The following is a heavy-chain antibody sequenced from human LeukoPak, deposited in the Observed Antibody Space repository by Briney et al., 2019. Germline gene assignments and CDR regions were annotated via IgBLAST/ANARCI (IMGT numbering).Heavy chain of an antibody. Sequence: GGSLRLSCAASGVMFPSYWMTWVRQAPGKGLEWVANIKQDGSEKYYVDSVKGRSTISRDNAKNSLYLQMSSLRAEDTAVYYCARDKSFEAVAVSGYFDYWGQGSLVTVSS. J-gene: IGHJ4*02. CDR1: GVMFPSYW. V-gene: IGHV3-7*01. CDR2: IKQDGSEK. D-gene: IGHD6-19*01. CDR3: ARDKSFEAVAVSGYFDY.